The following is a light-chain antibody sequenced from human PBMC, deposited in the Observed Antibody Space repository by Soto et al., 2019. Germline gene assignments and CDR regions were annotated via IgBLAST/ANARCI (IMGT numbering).Light chain of an antibody. CDR3: QQYNSWPRT. CDR2: GAS. CDR1: QSVSSK. J-gene: IGKJ1*01. Sequence: EIMMTQSPATLSAFPGETATLSYRASQSVSSKVAWYQQRPGQAPRLLIYGASMRATDIPARISGSGSGTEFTLTISSLQSEDFAVYYCQQYNSWPRTFGQGAKVEVK. V-gene: IGKV3-15*01.